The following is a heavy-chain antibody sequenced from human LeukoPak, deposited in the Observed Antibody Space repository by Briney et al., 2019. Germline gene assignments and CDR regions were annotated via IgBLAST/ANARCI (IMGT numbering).Heavy chain of an antibody. V-gene: IGHV3-30*02. Sequence: SGVSLRLSCAASGFTFSSYATYWVRQAPGKGLEWVAFIRYDGNKKYYADSVKGRFTISRDNSRNTVYLQMNSLTSEDTAVYYCAKLLLETGGIGEEFDYWGQGTLVTVSS. CDR2: IRYDGNKK. D-gene: IGHD1-26*01. CDR1: GFTFSSYA. J-gene: IGHJ4*02. CDR3: AKLLLETGGIGEEFDY.